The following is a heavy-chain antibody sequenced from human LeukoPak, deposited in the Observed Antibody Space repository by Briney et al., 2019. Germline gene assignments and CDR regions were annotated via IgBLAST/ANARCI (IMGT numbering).Heavy chain of an antibody. J-gene: IGHJ5*02. CDR2: INHSGST. CDR1: GGSFSGYY. V-gene: IGHV4-34*01. D-gene: IGHD2-2*01. Sequence: PSETLSLTCAVCGGSFSGYYWSWIRQPPGKGLEWIGEINHSGSTNYNPSLKSRVTISVDTSKNQFSLKLSSVTAADTAVYYCARGSRNIVVVPAAGNFDPWGQGTLVTVSS. CDR3: ARGSRNIVVVPAAGNFDP.